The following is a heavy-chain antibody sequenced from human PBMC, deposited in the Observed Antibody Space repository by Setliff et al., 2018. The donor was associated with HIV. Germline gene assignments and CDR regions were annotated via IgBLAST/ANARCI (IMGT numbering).Heavy chain of an antibody. CDR3: ARQRMTGSTFDFDY. V-gene: IGHV1-18*01. J-gene: IGHJ4*02. CDR2: ISGYNGNT. D-gene: IGHD1-7*01. Sequence: GASVKVSCKASGYNFINNGISWVRQAPGQGLEWMAWISGYNGNTNYAPKFQGGVTLTTDTSTSTSYMELRSLGSDDTAFYYCARQRMTGSTFDFDYWGQGTLVTVSS. CDR1: GYNFINNG.